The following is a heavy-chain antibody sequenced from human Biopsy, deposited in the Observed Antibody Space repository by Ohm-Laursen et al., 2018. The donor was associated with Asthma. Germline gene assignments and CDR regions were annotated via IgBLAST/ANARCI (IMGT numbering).Heavy chain of an antibody. CDR3: ARKAGSCISRTCYSLDF. V-gene: IGHV1-69*01. CDR2: INSVFGTT. J-gene: IGHJ4*02. D-gene: IGHD2-2*01. CDR1: GGTFNTYV. Sequence: VSSVKVSCKSLGGTFNTYVIGWVRQVPGQGREWMGGINSVFGTTTYPQKFQDRVTITADDSTGTVCMELSSLGSEDTAVYFCARKAGSCISRTCYSLDFWGQGTLVTVSS.